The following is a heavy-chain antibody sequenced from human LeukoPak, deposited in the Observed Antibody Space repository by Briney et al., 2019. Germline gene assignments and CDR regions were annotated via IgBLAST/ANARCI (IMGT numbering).Heavy chain of an antibody. V-gene: IGHV1-8*01. CDR2: MNPNSGNT. J-gene: IGHJ4*02. CDR3: ARGVFGRLRLVLLWFGEYYYFDY. Sequence: ASVKVSCKASGYTFTSYDINWVRQATGQGLEWMGWMNPNSGNTGYAQKFQGRVTMTRSTSISTAYMELSSLRSEDTAVYYCARGVFGRLRLVLLWFGEYYYFDYWGQGTLVTVSS. CDR1: GYTFTSYD. D-gene: IGHD3-10*01.